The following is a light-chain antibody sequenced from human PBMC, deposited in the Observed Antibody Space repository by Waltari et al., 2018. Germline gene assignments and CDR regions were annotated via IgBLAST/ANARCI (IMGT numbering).Light chain of an antibody. CDR2: VDG. CDR3: QVWDSITVV. J-gene: IGLJ2*01. V-gene: IGLV3-21*02. CDR1: TIGTNS. Sequence: SYILTQPPPVPVAPGQTARGTCGGNTIGTNSVHWYQQTPDQAPVPFVSVDGDRPAGIAERFSGSTSGNTATLTISRVEVEDEADYYCQVWDSITVVFGGGTKLIVL.